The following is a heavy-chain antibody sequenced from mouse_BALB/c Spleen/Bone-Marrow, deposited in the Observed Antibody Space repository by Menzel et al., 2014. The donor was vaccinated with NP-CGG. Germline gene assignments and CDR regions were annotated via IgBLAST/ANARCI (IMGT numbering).Heavy chain of an antibody. CDR2: INPDSSTK. CDR1: GFAFSRYW. J-gene: IGHJ3*01. V-gene: IGHV4-1*02. CDR3: ARRGGYFAY. D-gene: IGHD2-2*01. Sequence: EVNLVESGGGLVQPGGSLKLSCAASGFAFSRYWMSWVRQAPGKGLEWIGEINPDSSTKNYTPSLKDKFIISRDNAKNTLCLQMSKVRSDDSALDYFARRGGYFAYWGQGTLVTVSA.